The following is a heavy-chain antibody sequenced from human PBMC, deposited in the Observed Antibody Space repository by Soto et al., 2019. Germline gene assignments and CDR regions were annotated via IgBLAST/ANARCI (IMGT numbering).Heavy chain of an antibody. D-gene: IGHD3-22*01. Sequence: SVKVSCKASGGTFSNYAISWVRQAPGQGLEWMGGIIPIFGTTNYAQKFQGRVTITADKSTSTAYMELSSLRSEDTAVYYCARDYYDGRGYYSWCFDLWGRGTLVTVSS. J-gene: IGHJ2*01. V-gene: IGHV1-69*06. CDR3: ARDYYDGRGYYSWCFDL. CDR1: GGTFSNYA. CDR2: IIPIFGTT.